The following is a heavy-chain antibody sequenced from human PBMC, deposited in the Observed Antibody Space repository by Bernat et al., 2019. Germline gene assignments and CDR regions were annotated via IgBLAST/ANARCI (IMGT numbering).Heavy chain of an antibody. D-gene: IGHD3-16*01. J-gene: IGHJ3*01. Sequence: EVQLVQSGAALVQPGGSLRLSCAASGFTFLSHWMCWLRQAPGKGLEWVANIKSDGSAKYYVDSVKGRFTISRDNVNNSLYLQMNSLRADDTAVYYFARDPGWGALDLWGQGTIVTVSS. CDR2: IKSDGSAK. CDR1: GFTFLSHW. CDR3: ARDPGWGALDL. V-gene: IGHV3-7*03.